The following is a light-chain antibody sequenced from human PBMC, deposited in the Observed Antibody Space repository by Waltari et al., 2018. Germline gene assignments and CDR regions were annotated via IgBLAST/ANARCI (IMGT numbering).Light chain of an antibody. CDR2: GAS. CDR1: QSVTTN. V-gene: IGKV3-15*01. J-gene: IGKJ2*01. Sequence: EIVMTQSPATLSVSPGERAILSCRASQSVTTNRAWYQQKPGQAPRPPIYGASTRATDIPARFRGSGSGTEFTRTISSLQSEDCAVYYCHQYNDGPPFNFGQGTKLEIK. CDR3: HQYNDGPPFN.